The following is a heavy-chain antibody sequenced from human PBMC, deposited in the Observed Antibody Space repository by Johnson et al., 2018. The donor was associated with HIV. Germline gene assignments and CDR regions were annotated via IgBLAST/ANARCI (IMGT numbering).Heavy chain of an antibody. CDR1: GFTFSNAW. CDR3: ASPEAPYYDILTGYYAAFDI. D-gene: IGHD3-9*01. CDR2: IKRKTDGGTP. Sequence: VQLVESGGGLVKPGGSLRLSCAASGFTFSNAWMSWVRQAPGKGLEWVGRIKRKTDGGTPDYAAPVKGRFTISRDDSKNTLYLQMNSLRAEDTAVYYCASPEAPYYDILTGYYAAFDIWGQGTMVTVSS. J-gene: IGHJ3*02. V-gene: IGHV3-15*01.